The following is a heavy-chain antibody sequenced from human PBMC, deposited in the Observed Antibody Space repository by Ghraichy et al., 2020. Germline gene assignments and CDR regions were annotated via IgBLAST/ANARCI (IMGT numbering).Heavy chain of an antibody. D-gene: IGHD6-13*01. J-gene: IGHJ4*02. V-gene: IGHV3-11*01. CDR2: ISSSGNSM. CDR1: GFTFSDYY. Sequence: GGSLRLSCAASGFTFSDYYMSWIRQAPGKGLEWVSFISSSGNSMYHADSVKGRFTISRDNAKNSLYLQMNSLRAEDTAVYYCARYDSSSWSSFDYWGQGILVTVSS. CDR3: ARYDSSSWSSFDY.